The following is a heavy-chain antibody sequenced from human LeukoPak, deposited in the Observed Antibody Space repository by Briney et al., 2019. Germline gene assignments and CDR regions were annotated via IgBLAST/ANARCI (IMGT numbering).Heavy chain of an antibody. Sequence: ETLSLTCAVYGGSFSGYYWSWVRQAPGKGLEWVSTISGGGGTPYYADSVKGRFTISRDNSKNTLFLQMNSLRVEDTAVYYRAKSGLNRFDYWGQGALVTVSS. CDR3: AKSGLNRFDY. J-gene: IGHJ4*02. D-gene: IGHD2-15*01. CDR2: ISGGGGTP. CDR1: GGSFSGYY. V-gene: IGHV3-23*01.